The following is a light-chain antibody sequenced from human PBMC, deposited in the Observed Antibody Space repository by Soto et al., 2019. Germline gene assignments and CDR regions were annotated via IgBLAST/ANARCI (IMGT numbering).Light chain of an antibody. CDR1: SSNIGAGYD. CDR3: QSYDSSLSGYV. CDR2: GNS. J-gene: IGLJ1*01. Sequence: QSVLTQPPSVSGVPGQRVTISCTGSSSNIGAGYDVHWYQQLPGTAPKLLIYGNSNRPSGVPDRFSGSKSGTSASLAITGLQAEDEADYYCQSYDSSLSGYVFGTGTKLTVL. V-gene: IGLV1-40*01.